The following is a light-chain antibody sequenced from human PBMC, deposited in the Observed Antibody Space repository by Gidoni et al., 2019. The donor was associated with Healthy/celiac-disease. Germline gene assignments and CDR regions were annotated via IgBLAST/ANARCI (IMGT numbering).Light chain of an antibody. CDR2: QAS. CDR1: KLGDKY. CDR3: QAWDSSVV. V-gene: IGLV3-1*01. J-gene: IGLJ2*01. Sequence: SYELTQPPSVSVSPGQTASITCPGDKLGDKYACWYQQKPGQSPVLVIYQASKRPSGIPERFSGSNSGNTATLTISGTQAMDEADYYCQAWDSSVVFGGGTKLTVL.